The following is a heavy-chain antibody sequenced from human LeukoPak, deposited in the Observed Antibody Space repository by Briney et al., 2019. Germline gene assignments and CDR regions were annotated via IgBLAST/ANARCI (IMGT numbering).Heavy chain of an antibody. CDR2: INPSGGST. CDR1: GYTFTSYY. D-gene: IGHD6-19*01. Sequence: ASVKVSCKASGYTFTSYYMHWVRQAPGRGLEWMGIINPSGGSTSYAQKFQGRVTMTRDTSTSTVYMELSSLRSEDTAVYYCAREQWLRRGAFDIWGQGTMVTVSS. V-gene: IGHV1-46*03. CDR3: AREQWLRRGAFDI. J-gene: IGHJ3*02.